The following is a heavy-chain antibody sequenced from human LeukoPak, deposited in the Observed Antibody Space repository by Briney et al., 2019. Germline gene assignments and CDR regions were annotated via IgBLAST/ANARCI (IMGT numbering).Heavy chain of an antibody. CDR1: GFTFSSYW. J-gene: IGHJ5*01. CDR2: IQSDGST. CDR3: TRAITYFYGSVTYDWFES. Sequence: GGSLRLSCVASGFTFSSYWMHWVRQTPGQGLMWVARIQSDGSTIYADSVQSRFTISRDNAKNTIYLQMNSLRVDDTAVYFCTRAITYFYGSVTYDWFESWGQGIRVTVSS. V-gene: IGHV3-74*01. D-gene: IGHD3-10*01.